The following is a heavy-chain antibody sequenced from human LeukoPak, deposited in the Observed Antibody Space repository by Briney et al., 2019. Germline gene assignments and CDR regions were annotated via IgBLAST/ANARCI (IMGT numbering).Heavy chain of an antibody. CDR3: ATIRYFDWPSEYYFDC. D-gene: IGHD3-9*01. Sequence: ASVKVSCKASGYTFTGYYVHWVRQAPGQGLEWMGRINPNSGGTNYAQKFQGRVTMTRDTSISTAYMELSRLRSDDTAVYYCATIRYFDWPSEYYFDCWGQGTLVTVSS. CDR2: INPNSGGT. CDR1: GYTFTGYY. J-gene: IGHJ4*02. V-gene: IGHV1-2*06.